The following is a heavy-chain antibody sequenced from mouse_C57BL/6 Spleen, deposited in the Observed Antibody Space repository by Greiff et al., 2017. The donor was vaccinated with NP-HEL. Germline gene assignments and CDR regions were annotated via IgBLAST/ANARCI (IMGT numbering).Heavy chain of an antibody. J-gene: IGHJ3*01. Sequence: QVQLKESGAELMKPGASVKLSCKATGYTFTGYWIDWVKQRPGHGLEWIGAILPGSGSTNYTEKFKGKATFTAVTSSNTAYMQRSSLTTEDSAIYYCARRHYYDYDGFAYWGQGTLVTVSA. CDR2: ILPGSGST. V-gene: IGHV1-9*01. D-gene: IGHD2-4*01. CDR1: GYTFTGYW. CDR3: ARRHYYDYDGFAY.